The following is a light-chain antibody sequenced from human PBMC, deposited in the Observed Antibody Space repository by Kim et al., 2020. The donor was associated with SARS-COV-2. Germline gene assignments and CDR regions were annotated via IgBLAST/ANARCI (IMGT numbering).Light chain of an antibody. J-gene: IGKJ4*01. CDR1: QDIGKY. CDR3: QHYTRLLT. V-gene: IGKV1-33*01. CDR2: DVS. Sequence: DIQMTQSPSSLSASVGDRLTITCQASQDIGKYLNWYQQKPGKAPELLLYDVSNLETGVPSRFSGSGSGTDFTFTISSLQPEDFATYYCQHYTRLLTFGEWTKVDIK.